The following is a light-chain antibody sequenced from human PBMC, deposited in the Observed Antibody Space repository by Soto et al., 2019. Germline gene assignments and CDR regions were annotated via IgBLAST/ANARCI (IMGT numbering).Light chain of an antibody. CDR3: QQRSSWIT. Sequence: EIVFTQSRGTLPLSPGERSTLSCKASQSVSSSYFAWYTQKPGQAPRILIYDASNRATGIPARFSGGGAATDFTLTIRSIEPDVFAVDYCQQRSSWITFGQGTRVEIK. V-gene: IGKV3D-20*02. CDR1: QSVSSSY. J-gene: IGKJ5*01. CDR2: DAS.